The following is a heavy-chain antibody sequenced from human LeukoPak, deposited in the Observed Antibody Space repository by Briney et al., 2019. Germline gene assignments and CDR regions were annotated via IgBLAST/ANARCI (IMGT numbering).Heavy chain of an antibody. V-gene: IGHV4-31*03. CDR1: GGSISSGGYY. CDR2: IYYSGST. J-gene: IGHJ6*02. Sequence: SETLSLTCTVSGGSISSGGYYWSWIRQHPGTGLEWIGYIYYSGSTYYNPSLKSRVTISVDTSKNQFSLKLSSVTAADTAVYYCARGPGYCSSTSCRYYYYYYGMDVWGQGTTVTVSS. CDR3: ARGPGYCSSTSCRYYYYYYGMDV. D-gene: IGHD2-2*03.